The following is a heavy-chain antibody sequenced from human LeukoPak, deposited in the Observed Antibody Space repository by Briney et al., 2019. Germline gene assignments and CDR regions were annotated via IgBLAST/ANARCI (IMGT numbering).Heavy chain of an antibody. V-gene: IGHV3-33*01. Sequence: PGGSLRLSCAASGLSFSSYGMHWVRQAPGKGLEWVAVIWYDGSNKNYVDSVKGRFTISRDNSKNTLYLEMKSLRAEDTAVYYCVRVGEFDYWGQGTLVTVSS. CDR3: VRVGEFDY. CDR1: GLSFSSYG. CDR2: IWYDGSNK. J-gene: IGHJ4*02.